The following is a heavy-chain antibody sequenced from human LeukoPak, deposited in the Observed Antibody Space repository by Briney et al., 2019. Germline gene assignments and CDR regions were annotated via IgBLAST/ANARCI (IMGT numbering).Heavy chain of an antibody. CDR2: IKQDGSDK. Sequence: GGSLRLSCEASGFTFSSYWMSWVRQAPGKGPDWVANIKQDGSDKYYADSVKGRFTVSRDNAKNSLYLKMNSLRAEDTAVYYCTSLRTAVPHAGEAYDIWGQGTLVTVSS. V-gene: IGHV3-7*01. CDR3: TSLRTAVPHAGEAYDI. J-gene: IGHJ3*02. D-gene: IGHD2-2*01. CDR1: GFTFSSYW.